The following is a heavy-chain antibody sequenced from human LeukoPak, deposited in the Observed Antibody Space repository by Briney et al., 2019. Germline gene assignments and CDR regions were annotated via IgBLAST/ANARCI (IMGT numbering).Heavy chain of an antibody. Sequence: GGSLRLSCGASGFTVSSHYMTRVRQAPGKGLEWVSVIYSGGLTYYADSVKGRFTVSRGNSKNTLYLQMNSLRAEDTAVYYCARGLSQNNWNDGYWGQGTLVTVSS. CDR1: GFTVSSHY. CDR3: ARGLSQNNWNDGY. J-gene: IGHJ4*02. D-gene: IGHD1-20*01. V-gene: IGHV3-53*01. CDR2: IYSGGLT.